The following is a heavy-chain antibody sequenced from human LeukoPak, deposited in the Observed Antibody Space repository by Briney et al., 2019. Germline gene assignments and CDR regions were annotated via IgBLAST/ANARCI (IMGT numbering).Heavy chain of an antibody. CDR3: AKGITSNDAFDI. Sequence: PGRSLRLSCAASGFIFNNFGMHWVRQAPGKGLEWVAVISYDGSSKYYADSVKGLFTISRDNSKNTLYLQMNSLRTEDTAAYYCAKGITSNDAFDIWGQGTMVTVSS. CDR1: GFIFNNFG. CDR2: ISYDGSSK. V-gene: IGHV3-30*18. D-gene: IGHD3-10*01. J-gene: IGHJ3*02.